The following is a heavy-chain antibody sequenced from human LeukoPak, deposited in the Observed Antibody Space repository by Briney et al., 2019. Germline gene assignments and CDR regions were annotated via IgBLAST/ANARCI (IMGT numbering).Heavy chain of an antibody. J-gene: IGHJ6*02. CDR2: ISSSSSYI. D-gene: IGHD3-3*01. CDR3: ARERRVYYDFWSGYYTGIDYYYGMDV. Sequence: GGSLRLSCAASGFTFSSYSMNWVRQAPGKGLEWVSSISSSSSYIYYADSVKGRFTISRDNAKNSLYLQMNSLRAEDTAVYYCARERRVYYDFWSGYYTGIDYYYGMDVWGQGTTATVSS. CDR1: GFTFSSYS. V-gene: IGHV3-21*01.